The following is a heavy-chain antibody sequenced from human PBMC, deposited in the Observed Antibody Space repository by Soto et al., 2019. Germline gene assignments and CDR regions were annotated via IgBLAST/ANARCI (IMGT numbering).Heavy chain of an antibody. CDR2: ISGSGDST. J-gene: IGHJ6*02. CDR3: AKGHVMVRGAPDGMDV. Sequence: PGGSLRLSCAASGFTFSTYAMNWVRQAPGKGLEWVSGISGSGDSTYYADSVKGRFTVSRDNSKNTLYLQMNSLRAEDTAVYYCAKGHVMVRGAPDGMDVWGQGTTVTVSS. V-gene: IGHV3-23*01. D-gene: IGHD3-10*01. CDR1: GFTFSTYA.